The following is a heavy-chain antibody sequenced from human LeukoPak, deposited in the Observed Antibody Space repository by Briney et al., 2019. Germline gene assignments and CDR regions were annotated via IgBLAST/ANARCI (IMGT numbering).Heavy chain of an antibody. Sequence: GGSLRLSCAASGFRFSNFAMSWVRQAPGKGLEWVSLIIGSSGDTLYADSVKGRFTISRDISKNRLYLQMNNLRAEDTALYYCAKGAYDYIEMGYFDDWGQGTLVTVSS. CDR3: AKGAYDYIEMGYFDD. V-gene: IGHV3-23*01. CDR1: GFRFSNFA. D-gene: IGHD5-12*01. J-gene: IGHJ4*02. CDR2: IIGSSGDT.